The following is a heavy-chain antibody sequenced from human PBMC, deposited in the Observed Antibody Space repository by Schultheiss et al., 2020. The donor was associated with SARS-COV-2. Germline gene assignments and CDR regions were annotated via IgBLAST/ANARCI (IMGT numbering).Heavy chain of an antibody. D-gene: IGHD1-7*01. J-gene: IGHJ6*02. V-gene: IGHV3-7*01. CDR2: IKQDGSEK. CDR3: ARGQTGTYPEHYYYYGMDV. Sequence: GGSLRLSCAASGFTFSSYWMSWVRQAPGKGLEWVANIKQDGSEKYYVDSVKGRFTISRDNAKNSLYLQMNSLRAEDTAVYYCARGQTGTYPEHYYYYGMDVWGQGTTVTVSS. CDR1: GFTFSSYW.